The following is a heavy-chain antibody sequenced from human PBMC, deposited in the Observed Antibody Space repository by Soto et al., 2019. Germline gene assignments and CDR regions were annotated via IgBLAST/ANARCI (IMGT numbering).Heavy chain of an antibody. D-gene: IGHD3-10*01. V-gene: IGHV4-34*01. CDR3: ARVSGIYYYGMDV. J-gene: IGHJ6*02. CDR2: INHSGST. CDR1: DGSFSGDY. Sequence: SETLSLTCAVYDGSFSGDYWSWIRQPPGKGLEWIGEINHSGSTNYNPSLKSRVTISVDTSKNQFSLKLSSVTAADTAVYYCARVSGIYYYGMDVWGQGTTVTVSS.